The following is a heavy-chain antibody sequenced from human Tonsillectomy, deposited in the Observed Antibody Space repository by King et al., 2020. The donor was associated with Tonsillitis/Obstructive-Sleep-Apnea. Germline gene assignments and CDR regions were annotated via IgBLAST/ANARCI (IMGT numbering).Heavy chain of an antibody. CDR1: GFTFSSYA. J-gene: IGHJ4*02. CDR2: ISYDGSNK. D-gene: IGHD3-16*01. V-gene: IGHV3-30*04. CDR3: ARDSLGHYFDY. Sequence: VQLVESGGGVVQPGRSLSLSCEASGFTFSSYAMYWVRQAPGKGLEWVAIISYDGSNKYYAASVKGRFTISRDNSKNTLYLQLNSLRAEDTAVYYCARDSLGHYFDYWGQGTLVTVSS.